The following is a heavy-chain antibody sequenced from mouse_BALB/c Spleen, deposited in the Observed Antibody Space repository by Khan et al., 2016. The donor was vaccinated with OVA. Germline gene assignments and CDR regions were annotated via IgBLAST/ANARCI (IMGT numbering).Heavy chain of an antibody. CDR1: GYSFTGSF. D-gene: IGHD1-1*01. Sequence: EVQLQQSGPELVKPGASVKISCKASGYSFTGSFMNWVMQSHGKSLEWIGRITPHIGETFYNQKFKDNATLTVDESSSPDHMELRSLASEDTAVYYCTRIDRSDCDYWGQGTTLT. CDR2: ITPHIGET. J-gene: IGHJ2*01. V-gene: IGHV1-20*02. CDR3: TRIDRSDCDY.